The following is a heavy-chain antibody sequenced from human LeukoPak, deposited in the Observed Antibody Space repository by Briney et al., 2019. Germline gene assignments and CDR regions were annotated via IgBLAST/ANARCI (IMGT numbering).Heavy chain of an antibody. CDR2: IYYSGST. CDR3: ARCQWLPRPNWFDP. J-gene: IGHJ5*02. V-gene: IGHV4-59*01. Sequence: SETLSLTCTVSGGSISSYYWSWIRQPPGKGLEWIGYIYYSGSTNYNPSLKSRVTISVDTSKNQFSLKLSSVTAADTAVYYCARCQWLPRPNWFDPWGQGTLVTVSS. D-gene: IGHD6-19*01. CDR1: GGSISSYY.